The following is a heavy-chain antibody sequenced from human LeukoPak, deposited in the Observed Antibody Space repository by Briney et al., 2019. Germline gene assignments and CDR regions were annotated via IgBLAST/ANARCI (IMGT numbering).Heavy chain of an antibody. J-gene: IGHJ4*02. Sequence: SETLSLTCTVSGASTNSYYWNWIRQPAGKGLEWIGRSYISGSTDYNPSLKSRVTVSVDTSQNQFSLKLTSVTAADTAVYYCARDQELGLWGQGTLVTVSS. CDR2: SYISGST. CDR3: ARDQELGL. CDR1: GASTNSYY. D-gene: IGHD3-10*01. V-gene: IGHV4-4*07.